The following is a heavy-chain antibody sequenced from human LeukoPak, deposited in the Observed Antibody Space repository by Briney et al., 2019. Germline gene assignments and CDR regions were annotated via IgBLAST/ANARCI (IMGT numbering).Heavy chain of an antibody. CDR2: IYYSGST. J-gene: IGHJ5*02. D-gene: IGHD3-10*01. CDR3: ARGGGSRPNWFDP. CDR1: GGSISSGGYY. Sequence: PSQTLSLSCTVSGGSISSGGYYWSWLRQHPGTGLEWIGYIYYSGSTYYNPSLKSRVTISVDTSKNQFSLKLSSVTAADTAVYYCARGGGSRPNWFDPWGQGTLVTVSS. V-gene: IGHV4-31*03.